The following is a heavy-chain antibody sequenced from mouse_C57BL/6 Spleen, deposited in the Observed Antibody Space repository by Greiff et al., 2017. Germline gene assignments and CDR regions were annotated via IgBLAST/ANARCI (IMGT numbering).Heavy chain of an antibody. CDR1: GYTFTDYY. Sequence: QVQLKESGAELVRPGASVKLSCKASGYTFTDYYINWVKQRPGQGLEWIARIYPGSGNTYYNEKFKGKDTLTAETSSSTAYMQLSSLTSEDSAVYFCARRGGSPYWYFDGWGTGTTVTVAS. CDR3: ARRGGSPYWYFDG. CDR2: IYPGSGNT. D-gene: IGHD1-3*01. V-gene: IGHV1-76*01. J-gene: IGHJ1*03.